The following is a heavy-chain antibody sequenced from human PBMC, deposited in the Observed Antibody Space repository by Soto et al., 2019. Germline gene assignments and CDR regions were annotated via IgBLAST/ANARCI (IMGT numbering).Heavy chain of an antibody. CDR3: AREDYGKYHLDY. V-gene: IGHV3-30-3*01. CDR2: ISYDGSNK. J-gene: IGHJ4*02. D-gene: IGHD4-17*01. Sequence: QVQLVESGGGVVQPGRSLRLSCAAAGFIFRNYAMHWVRHAPGKGLEWVAVISYDGSNKYYADSVKGRFTISRDNSKNTLYLQVNSLIGEDTAVYHCAREDYGKYHLDYWGQGTQVTVSS. CDR1: GFIFRNYA.